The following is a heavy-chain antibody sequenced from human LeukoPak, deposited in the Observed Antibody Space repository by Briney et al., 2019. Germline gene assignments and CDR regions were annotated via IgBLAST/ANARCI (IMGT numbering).Heavy chain of an antibody. D-gene: IGHD3-10*01. CDR3: ARASLYYYGSGSYWDYYYGMDV. J-gene: IGHJ6*02. CDR1: GFTFCSYS. V-gene: IGHV3-21*01. Sequence: GGSLSLSCAASGFTFCSYSMNWVRQAPGKGVEWVSSISSSSSYIYYADSVKGRFTISRDNAKNSLYLQMNSLRAEDTAVYYCARASLYYYGSGSYWDYYYGMDVWGQGTTVTVSS. CDR2: ISSSSSYI.